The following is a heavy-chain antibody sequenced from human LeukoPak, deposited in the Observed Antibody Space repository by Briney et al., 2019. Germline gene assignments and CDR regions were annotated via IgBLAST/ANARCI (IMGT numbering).Heavy chain of an antibody. CDR3: AKHSYRVDSFTDY. Sequence: GGSLRLSCAASGFTFSTYAMSWVCHAPGKGLERVSGISDSGGTTYYADSVKGRFTISRDNSKSTLYLQMNSLRAEDTAVYYCAKHSYRVDSFTDYWGQGTLVTVSS. J-gene: IGHJ4*02. V-gene: IGHV3-23*01. CDR2: ISDSGGTT. CDR1: GFTFSTYA. D-gene: IGHD5-12*01.